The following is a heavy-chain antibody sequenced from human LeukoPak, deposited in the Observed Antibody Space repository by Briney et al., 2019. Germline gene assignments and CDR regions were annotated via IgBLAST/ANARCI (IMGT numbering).Heavy chain of an antibody. Sequence: PGRSLRLSCAASGFTFSSYAMHWVRQAPGKGLEWVAVISYDGSNKYYADSVKGRFTISRDNSKNTLYLQMNSLRAEDTAVYYCARGCDIAVAGPPLPYYGMDVWGQGTTVTVSS. CDR1: GFTFSSYA. CDR3: ARGCDIAVAGPPLPYYGMDV. CDR2: ISYDGSNK. V-gene: IGHV3-30-3*01. J-gene: IGHJ6*02. D-gene: IGHD6-19*01.